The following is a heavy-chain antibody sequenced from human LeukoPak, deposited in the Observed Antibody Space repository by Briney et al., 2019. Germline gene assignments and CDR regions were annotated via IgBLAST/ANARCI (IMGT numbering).Heavy chain of an antibody. CDR1: GFTFSSYA. V-gene: IGHV3-23*01. J-gene: IGHJ4*02. Sequence: PGGSLRLSCAASGFTFSSYAMSWVRQAPGKGLEWVSAISGSGGSTYYADSVKGRFTISRDNSKNTLYLQMNSLRAEDTAVYYCAKTTRDGYYRREGVGYFDYWGQGTLVTVSS. CDR3: AKTTRDGYYRREGVGYFDY. CDR2: ISGSGGST. D-gene: IGHD3-22*01.